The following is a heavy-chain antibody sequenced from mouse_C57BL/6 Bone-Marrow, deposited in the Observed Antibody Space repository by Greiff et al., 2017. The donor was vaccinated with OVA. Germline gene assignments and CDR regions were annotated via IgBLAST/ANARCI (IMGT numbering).Heavy chain of an antibody. CDR1: GYTFTDYY. CDR3: ARVGYYGSSSAWFAY. J-gene: IGHJ3*01. D-gene: IGHD1-1*01. CDR2: IFPGSGST. V-gene: IGHV1-75*01. Sequence: QVQLKQSGPELVKPGASVKISCKASGYTFTDYYINWVKQRPGQGLEWIGWIFPGSGSTYYNEKFKGKATLTVDKSSSTAYMLLSSLTSEDSAVYICARVGYYGSSSAWFAYWGQGTLVTVSA.